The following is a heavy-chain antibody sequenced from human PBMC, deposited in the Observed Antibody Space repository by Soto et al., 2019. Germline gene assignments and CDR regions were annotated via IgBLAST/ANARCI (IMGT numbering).Heavy chain of an antibody. CDR1: GYSFATYG. Sequence: QVQLQQSGAEVKKPGASLKVSCKASGYSFATYGISWVRQAPGQGLQWMGWITPNNGDTKYAQRLQGRLTMTTDTPTNTSYMKLRSLTSDDTTIYFCARVSACSAGICYSRPLDFLGQGTLVTVSS. J-gene: IGHJ4*02. CDR2: ITPNNGDT. D-gene: IGHD2-15*01. CDR3: ARVSACSAGICYSRPLDF. V-gene: IGHV1-18*01.